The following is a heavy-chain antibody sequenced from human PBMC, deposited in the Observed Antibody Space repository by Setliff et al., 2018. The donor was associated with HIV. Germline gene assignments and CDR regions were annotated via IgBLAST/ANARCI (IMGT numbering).Heavy chain of an antibody. J-gene: IGHJ4*02. D-gene: IGHD1-26*01. CDR1: GDTFSSYA. CDR2: IIPVLGLS. V-gene: IGHV1-69*10. Sequence: ASVKVSCKASGDTFSSYAISWVRQAPGQGLEWMGGIIPVLGLSYYAQNFQGRVTITADGSTSTAYMELSSLRSEDTAVYYCASYSGSYYFILHYWGQGTLVTVSS. CDR3: ASYSGSYYFILHY.